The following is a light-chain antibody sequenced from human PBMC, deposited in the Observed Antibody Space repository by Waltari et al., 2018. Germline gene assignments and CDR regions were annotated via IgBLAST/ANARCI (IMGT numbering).Light chain of an antibody. J-gene: IGLJ2*01. V-gene: IGLV6-57*04. CDR3: QSYDSNESVV. CDR2: DDD. CDR1: GGSIARNY. Sequence: FILTQPHSVSESPGKTVTISYTRSGGSIARNYVQWYQQRPGSAPTTVIYDDDQRPSGVPDRFSGSIDSSSNSASLTISELKTEDEADYYCQSYDSNESVVFGGGTKLTVL.